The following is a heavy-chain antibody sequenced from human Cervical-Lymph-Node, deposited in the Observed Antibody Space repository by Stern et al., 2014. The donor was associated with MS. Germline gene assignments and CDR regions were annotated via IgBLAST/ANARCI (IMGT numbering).Heavy chain of an antibody. Sequence: QVQLGQSGAEVKKPGASVKVSCKASGYTFTSYGISWVRQAPGQGLEWMGWISAYNGNTNYAQKLQGRVTMTTDTSTSTAYMELRSLRSDDTAVYYCARDHDFWSGFHYYYYYGMDVWGQGTTVTVSS. D-gene: IGHD3-3*01. CDR1: GYTFTSYG. V-gene: IGHV1-18*04. CDR2: ISAYNGNT. CDR3: ARDHDFWSGFHYYYYYGMDV. J-gene: IGHJ6*02.